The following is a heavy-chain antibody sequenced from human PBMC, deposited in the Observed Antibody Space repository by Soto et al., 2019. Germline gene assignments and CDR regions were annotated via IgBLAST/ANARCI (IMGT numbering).Heavy chain of an antibody. J-gene: IGHJ3*02. CDR2: IYWDDDK. V-gene: IGHV2-5*02. Sequence: QITLKESGPTLAKPTQTLTLTCTISGFSLSTSGVGVGWIRQPPGKALEWLALIYWDDDKRYSPSLKRRINITKDTSKNQVVHTMTNMDPVDTATYYCAHSRTPIEIPIDAFDIWGQGTMVTVSS. D-gene: IGHD2-21*01. CDR3: AHSRTPIEIPIDAFDI. CDR1: GFSLSTSGVG.